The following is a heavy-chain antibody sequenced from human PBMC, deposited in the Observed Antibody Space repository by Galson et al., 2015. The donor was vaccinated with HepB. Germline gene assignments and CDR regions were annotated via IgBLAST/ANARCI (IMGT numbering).Heavy chain of an antibody. V-gene: IGHV1-8*01. J-gene: IGHJ5*02. CDR2: MNPNSGNT. CDR1: GYTFTSYD. D-gene: IGHD1-26*01. Sequence: SVKVSCKASGYTFTSYDINWVRQATGQELEWMGWMNPNSGNTGYAQKFQGRVTMTRNTSISTAFMELSSLRSGDTAVYYCARGVARWGKVGATRIRYNWFDPWGQGTLVTVSS. CDR3: ARGVARWGKVGATRIRYNWFDP.